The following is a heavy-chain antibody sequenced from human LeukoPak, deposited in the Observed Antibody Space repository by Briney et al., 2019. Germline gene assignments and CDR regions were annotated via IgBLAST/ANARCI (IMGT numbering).Heavy chain of an antibody. CDR3: ARSMGYYYDSSGENGAFDI. V-gene: IGHV3-23*01. CDR1: GFSFTTYA. Sequence: GGSLRLSCAASGFSFTTYAMSWVRQAPGKGLQWVSAISAIGGSTYYADSVKGRFTISRDNSKNTLYLQMNSLRAEDTAVYYCARSMGYYYDSSGENGAFDIWGQGTMVTVSS. CDR2: ISAIGGST. D-gene: IGHD3-22*01. J-gene: IGHJ3*02.